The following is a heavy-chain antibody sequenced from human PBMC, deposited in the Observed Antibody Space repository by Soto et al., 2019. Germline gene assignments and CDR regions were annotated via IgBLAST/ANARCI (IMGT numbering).Heavy chain of an antibody. J-gene: IGHJ6*02. CDR3: ARVGSSTSDYYYGMDV. CDR2: ISSSSSYI. V-gene: IGHV3-21*01. CDR1: GFTFSSYS. D-gene: IGHD2-2*01. Sequence: GGSLRLSCAASGFTFSSYSMNWVRQAPGKGLEWVSSISSSSSYIYYADSVKGRFTISRDNAKNSLYLQMNSLRAEDTAVYYCARVGSSTSDYYYGMDVWGQGTTVTVSS.